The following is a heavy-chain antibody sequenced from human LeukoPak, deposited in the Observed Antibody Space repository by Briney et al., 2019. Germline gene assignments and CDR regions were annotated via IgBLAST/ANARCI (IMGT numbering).Heavy chain of an antibody. CDR2: ISYDGSNK. V-gene: IGHV3-30*04. J-gene: IGHJ6*03. D-gene: IGHD6-19*01. Sequence: GGSLRLSCAASGFTFSSYAMHWVRQAPGKGLEWVAVISYDGSNKYYADPVKGRFTISRDNSKNTLYLQMNSLRAEDTAVYYCARDPRIAVAGMKYYYYYYMDVWGKGTTVTVSS. CDR1: GFTFSSYA. CDR3: ARDPRIAVAGMKYYYYYYMDV.